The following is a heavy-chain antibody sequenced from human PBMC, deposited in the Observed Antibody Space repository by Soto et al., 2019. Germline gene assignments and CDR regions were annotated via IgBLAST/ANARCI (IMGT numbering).Heavy chain of an antibody. J-gene: IGHJ5*02. CDR3: ARPVGWLRLHGFDP. V-gene: IGHV3-30-3*01. CDR2: ISYDGSNK. CDR1: GFTFSSYA. Sequence: GGSLTLSCAASGFTFSSYAMHWVRQAPGKGLEWVAVISYDGSNKYYADSVKGRFTISRDNSKNTLYLQMNSLRAEDTAVYYCARPVGWLRLHGFDPWGQGTLVTVSS. D-gene: IGHD5-12*01.